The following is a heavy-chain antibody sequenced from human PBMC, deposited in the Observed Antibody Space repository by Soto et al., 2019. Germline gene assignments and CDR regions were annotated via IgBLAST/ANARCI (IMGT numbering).Heavy chain of an antibody. CDR3: APRVDKAMVHY. V-gene: IGHV3-30*03. D-gene: IGHD5-18*01. Sequence: GGSLRLSCAASGFTFSSYGMHWVRQAPGKGLEWVAVISYDGSNKYYADSVKGRFTISRDNSKNTLYLQMNSLRAEDTAVYYCAPRVDKAMVHYWGQGPMITVSS. J-gene: IGHJ4*02. CDR1: GFTFSSYG. CDR2: ISYDGSNK.